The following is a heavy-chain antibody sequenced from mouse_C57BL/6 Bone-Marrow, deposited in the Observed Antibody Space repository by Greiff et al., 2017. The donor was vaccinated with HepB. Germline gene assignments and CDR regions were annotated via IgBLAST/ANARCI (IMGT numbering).Heavy chain of an antibody. CDR3: AVNDYGSPFAD. D-gene: IGHD1-1*01. J-gene: IGHJ3*01. CDR1: GYTFTNYW. CDR2: IYPGGGYT. Sequence: QVQLQQSGAELVRPGTSVKMSCKASGYTFTNYWIGWAKQRPGHGLEWIGEIYPGGGYTNYNEQFKGKATLTADKSSSTAYMQFSSLTSEDSAIYYGAVNDYGSPFADWGKGTLVTVSA. V-gene: IGHV1-63*01.